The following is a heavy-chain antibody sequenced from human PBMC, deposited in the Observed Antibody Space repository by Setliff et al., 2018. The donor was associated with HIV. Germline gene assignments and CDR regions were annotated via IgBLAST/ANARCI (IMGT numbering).Heavy chain of an antibody. Sequence: PSETLSLTCTVYGEPFSNHYWSWIRQPPGKGLEWIGEIDHGGSTRYNPSLKSRITMSVDTSKNQFSLRLSSVTAADTAVYYCARKQQVRWAWMPSHYNYGLDVWGPRTTVTVSS. CDR1: GEPFSNHY. CDR2: IDHGGST. CDR3: ARKQQVRWAWMPSHYNYGLDV. D-gene: IGHD1-1*01. V-gene: IGHV4-34*01. J-gene: IGHJ6*02.